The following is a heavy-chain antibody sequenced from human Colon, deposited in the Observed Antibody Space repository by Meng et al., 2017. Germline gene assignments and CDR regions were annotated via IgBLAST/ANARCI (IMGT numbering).Heavy chain of an antibody. CDR1: GYTFSDCY. CDR3: ARSTPSLDY. J-gene: IGHJ4*02. CDR2: IVPNSGDT. V-gene: IGHV1-2*02. D-gene: IGHD2-15*01. Sequence: QGQLVQSGTVVKRPGASVKVSCKASGYTFSDCYIHWVRQAPGQGLEWMGWIVPNSGDTNYAQKFQGRVTMTRDTSISTTYMELSRLTSDDTAVYYCARSTPSLDYWGQGTLVTVSS.